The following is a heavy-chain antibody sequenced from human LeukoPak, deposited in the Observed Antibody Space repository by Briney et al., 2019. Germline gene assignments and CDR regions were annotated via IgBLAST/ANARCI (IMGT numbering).Heavy chain of an antibody. J-gene: IGHJ4*02. CDR2: FDPEDGET. CDR1: GYTLTELS. D-gene: IGHD3-22*01. Sequence: ASVKVSCKVSGYTLTELSMHWVRQAPGKGLEWMGGFDPEDGETIYAQKFQGRVTMTEDTSTDTAYMELSSLRSEDTAVYYCATLDGGYYGSSGYLYYFDYWGQGTLVTVSS. V-gene: IGHV1-24*01. CDR3: ATLDGGYYGSSGYLYYFDY.